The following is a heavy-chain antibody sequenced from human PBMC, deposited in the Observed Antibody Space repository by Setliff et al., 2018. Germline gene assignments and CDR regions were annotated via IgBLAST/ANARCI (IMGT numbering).Heavy chain of an antibody. CDR3: ARQSGSGSSPYFDF. J-gene: IGHJ4*02. Sequence: PSETLSLTCAVSGLSIDSDSYWGWIRQSPGKGLEWIGSLYRTANTYYNPAVRSRVTISPDTSKNQFSLKLTSVTAADTAVYYCARQSGSGSSPYFDFWGQGTLVTVSS. D-gene: IGHD3-10*01. V-gene: IGHV4-38-2*01. CDR1: GLSIDSDSY. CDR2: LYRTANT.